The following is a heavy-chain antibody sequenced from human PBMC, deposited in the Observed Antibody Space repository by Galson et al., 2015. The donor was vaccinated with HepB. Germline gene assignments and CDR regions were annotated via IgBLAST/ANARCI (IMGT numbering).Heavy chain of an antibody. D-gene: IGHD3-10*01. CDR2: ISNSGGTI. Sequence: SLRLSCAASGFTFSSYEMNWVRQAPGKGLEWVSFISNSGGTIYYADSVKGRFTISRDNAKNSLCLQMNNLRVEDTALYYCARDRPLGSYDYWGQGTLVTVSA. CDR3: ARDRPLGSYDY. V-gene: IGHV3-48*03. J-gene: IGHJ4*02. CDR1: GFTFSSYE.